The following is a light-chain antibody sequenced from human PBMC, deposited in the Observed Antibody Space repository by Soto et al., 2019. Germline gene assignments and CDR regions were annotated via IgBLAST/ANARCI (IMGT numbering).Light chain of an antibody. CDR2: NVY. V-gene: IGLV2-14*03. CDR1: SSDVGAYNF. CDR3: SAYTVSRTYF. Sequence: QSVLTQPASVSGSPGQSITISCTGTSSDVGAYNFVSWHQQHPGKAPKLMIYNVYDRPSGISYRFSGSKSGNTASLTISGLQGEDEADYYCSAYTVSRTYFFGTGTKSPS. J-gene: IGLJ1*01.